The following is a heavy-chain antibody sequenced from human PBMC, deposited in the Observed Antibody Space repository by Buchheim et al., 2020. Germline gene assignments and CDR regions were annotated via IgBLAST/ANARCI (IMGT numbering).Heavy chain of an antibody. D-gene: IGHD6-19*01. J-gene: IGHJ4*02. CDR3: TRPHEGYSSGITRDEY. Sequence: EVQLVESGGGLVQPGGSLKLSCAASGFTFSGSAMHWVRQASGKGLEWVGRIRSKANSYATAYAASVKGRFSISSDDSKNTAYLQMNSLKTEDTAVYYCTRPHEGYSSGITRDEYWGQGTL. CDR2: IRSKANSYAT. V-gene: IGHV3-73*02. CDR1: GFTFSGSA.